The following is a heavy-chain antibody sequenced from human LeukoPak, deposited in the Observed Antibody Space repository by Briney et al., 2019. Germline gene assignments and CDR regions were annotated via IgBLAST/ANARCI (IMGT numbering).Heavy chain of an antibody. CDR1: GDTFSSYA. CDR3: ARPSVHYYYYYMDV. V-gene: IGHV1-69*13. J-gene: IGHJ6*03. CDR2: IIPIFGTA. Sequence: ASVKVSCKASGDTFSSYAISWVRQAPGQGLEWMGGIIPIFGTANYAQKFQGRVTITADESTSTAYMELSSLRSEDTAVYYCARPSVHYYYYYMDVWGKGTTVTISS.